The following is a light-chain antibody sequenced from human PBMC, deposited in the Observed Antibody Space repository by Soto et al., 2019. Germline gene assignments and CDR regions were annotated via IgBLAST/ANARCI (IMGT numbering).Light chain of an antibody. J-gene: IGLJ2*01. CDR2: EVS. V-gene: IGLV2-14*01. Sequence: QLVLTQPASVSGSPGQSITISCTGTSSDVGGYNYVSWYQQHPGKAPKLMIYEVSNRPSGVSNRFSGSKSGNTASLTISGLQAEDEADYYCSSYTSSSLVFGGGTQLTVL. CDR1: SSDVGGYNY. CDR3: SSYTSSSLV.